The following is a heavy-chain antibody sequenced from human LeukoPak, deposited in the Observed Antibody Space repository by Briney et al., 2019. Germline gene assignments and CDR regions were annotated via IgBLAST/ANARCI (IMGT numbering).Heavy chain of an antibody. Sequence: GSLRLSCGASGFTFSSYGMSWVRQAPGKGLEWIGYIDYSGRANYSPSLKSRVTISLDTSNNQFSLKFNSVTAADTAVYYCARALATMFFDYWGQGTLVTVST. V-gene: IGHV4-59*01. J-gene: IGHJ4*02. CDR1: GFTFSSYG. CDR3: ARALATMFFDY. CDR2: IDYSGRA. D-gene: IGHD5-12*01.